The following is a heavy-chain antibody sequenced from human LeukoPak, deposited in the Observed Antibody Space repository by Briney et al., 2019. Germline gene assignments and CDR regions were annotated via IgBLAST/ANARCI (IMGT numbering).Heavy chain of an antibody. CDR3: ATWAVRYSYARDDAFDI. Sequence: SETLSLTCTVSGGSISSSSYYWGRIRQPPGKGLEWIGSIYYSGSTYYNPSLKSRVTISADTSKNQFSLKLSSVTAADTAAYYCATWAVRYSYARDDAFDIWGQGTMVTVSS. D-gene: IGHD5-18*01. V-gene: IGHV4-39*01. CDR2: IYYSGST. CDR1: GGSISSSSYY. J-gene: IGHJ3*02.